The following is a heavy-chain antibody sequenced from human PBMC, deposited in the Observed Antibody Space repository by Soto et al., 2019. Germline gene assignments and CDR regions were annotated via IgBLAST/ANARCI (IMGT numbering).Heavy chain of an antibody. J-gene: IGHJ4*02. CDR3: ARGVVVVADNYFDY. CDR2: IYYSGST. Sequence: QVQLQESGPGLVKPSQTLSLTCTVSGGSISSGGYYWSWIRQHPGKGLEWIGYIYYSGSTYYNPSLTSRVTISVDTSKNQFSLKLSSVTAADTAVYYCARGVVVVADNYFDYWGQGTLVTVSS. CDR1: GGSISSGGYY. D-gene: IGHD2-15*01. V-gene: IGHV4-31*03.